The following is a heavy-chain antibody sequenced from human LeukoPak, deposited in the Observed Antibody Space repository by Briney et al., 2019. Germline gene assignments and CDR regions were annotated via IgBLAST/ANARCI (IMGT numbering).Heavy chain of an antibody. D-gene: IGHD4-17*01. CDR3: ARTYGDWEGWFDP. CDR1: GFTFSSYS. CDR2: ISSSSSYI. J-gene: IGHJ5*02. Sequence: GGSLRLTCAASGFTFSSYSMNWVRQAPGKGLEWVSSISSSSSYIYYADSVKGRFTISRDNAKNSLYLQMNSLRAEDTAVYYCARTYGDWEGWFDPWGQGTLVTVS. V-gene: IGHV3-21*01.